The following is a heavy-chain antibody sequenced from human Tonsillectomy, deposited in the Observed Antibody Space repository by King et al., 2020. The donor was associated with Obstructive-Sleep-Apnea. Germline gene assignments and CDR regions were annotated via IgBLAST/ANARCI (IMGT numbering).Heavy chain of an antibody. CDR3: ARGRVGLMVYASWFDP. Sequence: QLQESGPGLVKPSETLSLTCTVSGGSISSYYLSWIRQPPGKGLEWIWYIYYSGSTNYNPSLRSRVTISVDTSKHQFSLKLSSVTAADTAVYYCARGRVGLMVYASWFDPWGQGTLVTVSS. CDR2: IYYSGST. J-gene: IGHJ5*02. D-gene: IGHD2-8*01. CDR1: GGSISSYY. V-gene: IGHV4-59*01.